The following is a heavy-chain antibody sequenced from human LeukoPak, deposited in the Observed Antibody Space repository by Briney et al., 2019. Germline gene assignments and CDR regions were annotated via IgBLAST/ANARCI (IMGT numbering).Heavy chain of an antibody. CDR2: ISKDKSFE. Sequence: GGSLRLSCVASGLTFSSYNMHWVRQAPGKGLEWVAVISKDKSFEYYGDSVKGRFTISRDNPRNTLYLEMNSLRAEDTAVYYCARESPRTFGWRKYYGMDVWGQGTTVTVSS. V-gene: IGHV3-30*03. J-gene: IGHJ6*02. CDR3: ARESPRTFGWRKYYGMDV. D-gene: IGHD2/OR15-2a*01. CDR1: GLTFSSYN.